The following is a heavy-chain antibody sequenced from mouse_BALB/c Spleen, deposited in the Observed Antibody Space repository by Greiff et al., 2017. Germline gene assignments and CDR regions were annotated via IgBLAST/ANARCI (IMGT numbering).Heavy chain of an antibody. CDR3: ARDGSSYDY. V-gene: IGHV5-17*02. D-gene: IGHD1-1*01. CDR2: ISSGSSTI. Sequence: EVQLQESGGGLVQPGGSRKLSCAASGFTFSSFGMHWVRQAPEKGLEWVAYISSGSSTIYYADTVKGRFTISRDNPKNTLFLQMTSLRSEDTAMYYCARDGSSYDYWGQGTTLTVSS. J-gene: IGHJ2*01. CDR1: GFTFSSFG.